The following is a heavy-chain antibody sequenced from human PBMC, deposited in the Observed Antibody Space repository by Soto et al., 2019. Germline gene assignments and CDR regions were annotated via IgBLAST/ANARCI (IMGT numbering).Heavy chain of an antibody. D-gene: IGHD2-8*01. Sequence: QVQLQQWGAGLLKPSETLSLTCAVYGGSFSGYYWSWIRQPPGKGLEWIGEINHSGSTNYNPSLKSRVTISVDTSKNQFSMNLSSVAAADTAVYYGARGRMVLDYWGQGTLVTVSS. CDR1: GGSFSGYY. CDR2: INHSGST. CDR3: ARGRMVLDY. J-gene: IGHJ4*02. V-gene: IGHV4-34*01.